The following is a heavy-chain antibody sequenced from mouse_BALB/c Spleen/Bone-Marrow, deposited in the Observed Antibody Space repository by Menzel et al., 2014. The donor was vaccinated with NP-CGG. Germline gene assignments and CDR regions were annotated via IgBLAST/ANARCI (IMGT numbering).Heavy chain of an antibody. CDR2: IHYSGST. V-gene: IGHV3-1*02. Sequence: EAHLVESGPDLGKPSQSLSLTCTVTGYSITSGYSWHWIRQFPGNKLEWMGYIHYSGSTNYNPSLKSRISITRDTSKNQFFLQLNSVPTEDTATYYCARRTEVRLVYYFDYWSQGTTLTVST. D-gene: IGHD2-14*01. J-gene: IGHJ2*01. CDR3: ARRTEVRLVYYFDY. CDR1: GYSITSGYS.